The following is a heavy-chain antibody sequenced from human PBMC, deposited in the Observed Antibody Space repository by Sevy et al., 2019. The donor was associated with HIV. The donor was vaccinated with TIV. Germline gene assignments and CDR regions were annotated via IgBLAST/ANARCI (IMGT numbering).Heavy chain of an antibody. CDR1: GFPFSSYA. CDR2: ISGSGGSA. J-gene: IGHJ5*02. Sequence: GGSLRLSCAASGFPFSSYAMSWVRQAPGKGLEWVSTISGSGGSAYYADSVKGRFTISRDNSKNTLFLQMHSLRAEDTAVYHCAKGLRGTTTNNWFDPWGQGTLVTVSS. CDR3: AKGLRGTTTNNWFDP. V-gene: IGHV3-23*01. D-gene: IGHD4-17*01.